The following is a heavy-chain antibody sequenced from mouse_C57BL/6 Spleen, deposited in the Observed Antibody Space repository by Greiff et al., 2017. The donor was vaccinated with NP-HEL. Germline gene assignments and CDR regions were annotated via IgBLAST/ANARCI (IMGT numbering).Heavy chain of an antibody. CDR2: IHPNSGST. D-gene: IGHD1-1*01. CDR3: ARFHYYGSSSSDY. Sequence: QVQLKQPGAELVKPGASVKLSCKASGYTFTSYWMHWVKQRPGQGLEWIGMIHPNSGSTNYNEKFKSKATLTVDKSSSTAYMQLSSLTSEDSAVYYCARFHYYGSSSSDYWGQGTTLTVSS. J-gene: IGHJ2*01. CDR1: GYTFTSYW. V-gene: IGHV1-64*01.